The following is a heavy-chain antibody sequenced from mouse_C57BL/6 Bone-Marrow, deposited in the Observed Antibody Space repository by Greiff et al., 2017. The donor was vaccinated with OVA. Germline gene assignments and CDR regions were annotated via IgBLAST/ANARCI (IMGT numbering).Heavy chain of an antibody. CDR2: ISSGGSYT. J-gene: IGHJ2*01. Sequence: EVNLVESGGDLVKPGGSLKLSCAASGFTFSSYGMSWVRQTPDKRLEWVATISSGGSYTYYPDSVKGRFTISRDNAKNTLYLQMSSLKSEDTAMYYCARQGGTGFDYWGQGTTLTVSS. D-gene: IGHD3-3*01. CDR1: GFTFSSYG. CDR3: ARQGGTGFDY. V-gene: IGHV5-6*01.